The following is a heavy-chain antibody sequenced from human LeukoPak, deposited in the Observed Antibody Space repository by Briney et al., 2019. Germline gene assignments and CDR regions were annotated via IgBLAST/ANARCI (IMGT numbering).Heavy chain of an antibody. CDR3: ARVIGYCSSTSCFGYFDY. D-gene: IGHD2-2*01. J-gene: IGHJ4*02. CDR1: GGSISSSY. V-gene: IGHV4-59*08. Sequence: PSETLSLTCTVSGGSISSSYWSWIRQPPGKGLEWVGYIYYSGSTNYNPSLKSRVTTSVDTSKNQLSLKLSSVTAADTAVYYCARVIGYCSSTSCFGYFDYWGQGTLVTVSS. CDR2: IYYSGST.